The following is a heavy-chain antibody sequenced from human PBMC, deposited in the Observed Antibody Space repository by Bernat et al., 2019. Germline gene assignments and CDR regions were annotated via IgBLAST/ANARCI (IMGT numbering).Heavy chain of an antibody. CDR2: ISYDGSNK. V-gene: IGHV3-30-3*01. Sequence: QVQLVESGGGVVQPGRSLRLSCAASGFTFSSYAMHWVRQAPGKGLEWVAVISYDGSNKYYADSVKGRFTISRDKSKNTLYLQMNSLGAEDTAVYDCARDRTRRQYYDILTGKDYWGQGTLVTVSS. CDR3: ARDRTRRQYYDILTGKDY. CDR1: GFTFSSYA. J-gene: IGHJ4*02. D-gene: IGHD3-9*01.